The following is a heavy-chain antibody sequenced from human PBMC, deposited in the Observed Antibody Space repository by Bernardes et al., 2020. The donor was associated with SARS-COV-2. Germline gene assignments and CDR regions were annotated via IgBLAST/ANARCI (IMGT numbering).Heavy chain of an antibody. CDR3: ARGRFGEPIDN. V-gene: IGHV3-33*01. D-gene: IGHD2-21*01. CDR2: ISYDGSNK. J-gene: IGHJ4*02. CDR1: GFIFSTYG. Sequence: GGSLRLSCAASGFIFSTYGMHWVRQAPGKGLEWVAVISYDGSNKYYAESVKGRFTISRDNSKSTLYLQMNSLRAEDTAVYYCARGRFGEPIDNWGQGTLVTVSS.